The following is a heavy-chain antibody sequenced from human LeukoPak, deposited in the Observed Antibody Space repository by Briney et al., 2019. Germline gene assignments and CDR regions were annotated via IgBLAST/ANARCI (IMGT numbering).Heavy chain of an antibody. CDR3: ASDFWSGYMGDY. V-gene: IGHV4-39*01. CDR2: IYYSGST. D-gene: IGHD3-3*01. CDR1: GGSISSYY. Sequence: PSETLSLTCTVSGGSISSYYWSWIRQPPGKGLEWIGSIYYSGSTYYNPSLKSRVTISVDTSKNQFSLKLSSVTAADTAVYYCASDFWSGYMGDYWGQGTLVTVSS. J-gene: IGHJ4*02.